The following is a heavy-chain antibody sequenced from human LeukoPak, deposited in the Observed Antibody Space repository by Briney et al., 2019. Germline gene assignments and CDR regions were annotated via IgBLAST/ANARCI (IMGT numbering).Heavy chain of an antibody. J-gene: IGHJ6*01. D-gene: IGHD1-26*01. V-gene: IGHV3-23*01. CDR2: ISGSGDNT. CDR1: GFTFSGSA. Sequence: GGSLRLSCAASGFTFSGSAMSWARRTPGKGLEWVSGISGSGDNTLYADSVKGRFTISRDNSKNTLYLEMNSLRAEDTAIYYCAKMKGHPLPKYYMDVWGQGTTVTVSS. CDR3: AKMKGHPLPKYYMDV.